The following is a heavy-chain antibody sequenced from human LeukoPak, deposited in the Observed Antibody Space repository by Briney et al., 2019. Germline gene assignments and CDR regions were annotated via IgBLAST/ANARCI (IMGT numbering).Heavy chain of an antibody. CDR3: VRDGNRGYDMDV. D-gene: IGHD3-10*01. CDR1: GFTLRYYQ. Sequence: GGSLRLSCATSGFTLRYYQMDWVRQAPGKGLEWVSYINVVNGAIYYADSVKGRFTISGDIATNSVYLQMNSLRAEDTALYYCVRDGNRGYDMDVWGQGTAVTVSS. CDR2: INVVNGAI. J-gene: IGHJ6*02. V-gene: IGHV3-48*01.